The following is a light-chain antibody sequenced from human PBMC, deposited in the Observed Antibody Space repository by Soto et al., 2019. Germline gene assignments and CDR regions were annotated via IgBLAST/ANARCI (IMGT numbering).Light chain of an antibody. CDR3: QQYDNLPLT. V-gene: IGKV1-33*01. Sequence: DIQMTQSPSSLSASVGDRVTITCQASQDISNYLNWYQQKPGKAPKLLIYDASNLETGVPSRFSGSGSGTHFIFTISSLQPEDIATYYCQQYDNLPLTFGGGTKVDIK. CDR1: QDISNY. J-gene: IGKJ4*01. CDR2: DAS.